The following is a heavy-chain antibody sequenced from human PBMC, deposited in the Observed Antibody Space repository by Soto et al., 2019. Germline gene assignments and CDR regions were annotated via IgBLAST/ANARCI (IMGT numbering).Heavy chain of an antibody. CDR2: IYYSGST. D-gene: IGHD3-22*01. CDR3: ARSEPDSSGYYYWLDY. V-gene: IGHV4-31*03. J-gene: IGHJ4*02. Sequence: QVQLQESGPGLVKPSQTLSLTCTVSGGSISSGGYYWSWIRQHPVKGLEWIGYIYYSGSTYYNPSLNSRVTISVDTSKNQFSLKLSSVTAADTAVYYWARSEPDSSGYYYWLDYWGQGTLVTVSS. CDR1: GGSISSGGYY.